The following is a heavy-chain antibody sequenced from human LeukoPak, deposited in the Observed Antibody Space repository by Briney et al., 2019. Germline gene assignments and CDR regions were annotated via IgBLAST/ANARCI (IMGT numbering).Heavy chain of an antibody. V-gene: IGHV3-48*03. CDR3: ARECLTCGGDSYDY. D-gene: IGHD2-21*01. CDR1: GFAVSSNY. CDR2: IDGSGNSI. Sequence: PGGSLRLSCAVSGFAVSSNYMTWVRQAPGKGLEWLSYIDGSGNSIYYADSVKGRFTISRDNAKSSLYLQMSSLRADDTAVYYCARECLTCGGDSYDYWGQGALVTVSS. J-gene: IGHJ4*02.